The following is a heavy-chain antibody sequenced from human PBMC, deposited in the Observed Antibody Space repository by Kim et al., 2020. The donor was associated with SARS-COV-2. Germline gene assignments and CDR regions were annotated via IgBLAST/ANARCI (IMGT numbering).Heavy chain of an antibody. CDR3: TTDEFMGSSSWRGQSLLYYFDY. V-gene: IGHV3-15*01. D-gene: IGHD6-13*01. CDR1: GFTFSNAW. Sequence: EGSLRLSCAASGFTFSNAWMSWVRQAPGKGLEWVGRIKSKTDGGTTDYAAPVKGRFTISRDDSKNTLYLQMNSLKTEDTAVYYCTTDEFMGSSSWRGQSLLYYFDYWGHGTLVTVSS. J-gene: IGHJ4*01. CDR2: IKSKTDGGTT.